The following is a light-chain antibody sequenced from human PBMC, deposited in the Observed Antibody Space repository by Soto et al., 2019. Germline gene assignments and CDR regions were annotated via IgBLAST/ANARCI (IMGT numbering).Light chain of an antibody. CDR3: QHYNSYPLA. J-gene: IGKJ4*01. Sequence: DIQMTKSPSTLSASVGDRVTITCRASQSISSWLAWYQQKPGKAPKRMIYKATSLESGVPSRFSGSGSGTEFTLTISSLPPDDFSTYYCQHYNSYPLACGGGTKVDIK. V-gene: IGKV1-5*03. CDR1: QSISSW. CDR2: KAT.